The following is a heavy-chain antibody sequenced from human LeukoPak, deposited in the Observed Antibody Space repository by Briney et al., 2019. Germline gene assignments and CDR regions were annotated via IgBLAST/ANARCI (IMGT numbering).Heavy chain of an antibody. D-gene: IGHD1-14*01. Sequence: PGGSLRLSCAVSGFTFSDYHMDWVRQAPGKGLEWVGRIKSKTEGGTADYAATVKGRFSISRDDSINTVNLEMNSLKTEDTAVYYCTTYRSYSDYWGQGALVTVSS. CDR3: TTYRSYSDY. J-gene: IGHJ4*02. V-gene: IGHV3-15*01. CDR2: IKSKTEGGTA. CDR1: GFTFSDYH.